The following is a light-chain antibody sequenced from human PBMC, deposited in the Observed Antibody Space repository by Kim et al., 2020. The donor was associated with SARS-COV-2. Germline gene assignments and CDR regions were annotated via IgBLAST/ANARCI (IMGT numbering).Light chain of an antibody. CDR3: QQRANWPLT. CDR1: QGFIRY. J-gene: IGKJ4*01. Sequence: LSPGERAALSCRASQGFIRYLAWYQQKPGQAPRLLIYDVSNRAAGIPARFSGSGSGRDFTLTISSLQPEDSGVYYCQQRANWPLTFGGGTKVDIK. V-gene: IGKV3-11*02. CDR2: DVS.